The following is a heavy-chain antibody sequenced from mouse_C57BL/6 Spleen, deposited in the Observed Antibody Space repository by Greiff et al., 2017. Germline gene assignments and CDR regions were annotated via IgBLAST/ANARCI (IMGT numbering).Heavy chain of an antibody. D-gene: IGHD1-1*01. CDR3: ARDRSSYGYFDY. V-gene: IGHV5-16*01. J-gene: IGHJ2*01. Sequence: EVKLVVESEGGLVQPGSSMKLSCTASGFTFSDYYMAWVRQVPEKGLEWVANINYDGSSTYYLDSLKSRFIISRDNAKNILYLQMSSLKSEDTATYYCARDRSSYGYFDYWGQGTTLTVSS. CDR2: INYDGSST. CDR1: GFTFSDYY.